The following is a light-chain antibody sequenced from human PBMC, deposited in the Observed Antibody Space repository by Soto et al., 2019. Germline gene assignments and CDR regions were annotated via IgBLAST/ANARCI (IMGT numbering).Light chain of an antibody. Sequence: DMVISQSPATLSVSPGERATLSCRASQSVSSNFAWYQQRPGQAPRLLVYGASTRATGVPVRFSGSGSGTEFTLTISSLQSEDFAVYYCQQYNKWPLITFGQGTRLEIK. CDR3: QQYNKWPLIT. V-gene: IGKV3-15*01. CDR2: GAS. CDR1: QSVSSN. J-gene: IGKJ5*01.